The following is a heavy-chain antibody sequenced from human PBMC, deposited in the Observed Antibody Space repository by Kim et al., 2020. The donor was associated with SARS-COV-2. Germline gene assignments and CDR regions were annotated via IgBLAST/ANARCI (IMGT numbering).Heavy chain of an antibody. J-gene: IGHJ5*02. Sequence: SETLSLTCAVYGGSISGYYWSWIRQPPGKGLEWIGEINHSGSTNYNPSLKSRVTISVDTSKNQFSLKLSSVTAADTAVYYCARGLGGLVVARWFDPWGQGTLVTVSS. CDR2: INHSGST. V-gene: IGHV4-34*01. CDR1: GGSISGYY. D-gene: IGHD2-15*01. CDR3: ARGLGGLVVARWFDP.